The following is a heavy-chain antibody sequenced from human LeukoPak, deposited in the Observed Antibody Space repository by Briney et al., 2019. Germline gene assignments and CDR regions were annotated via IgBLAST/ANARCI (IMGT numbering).Heavy chain of an antibody. CDR1: GGSISSSSYY. J-gene: IGHJ4*02. CDR2: IYYSGST. D-gene: IGHD5-18*01. Sequence: SETLSLTCTVSGGSISSSSYYWGWIRQPPGKGLEWIGSIYYSGSTYYNPSLKSRVTISVDTSKNQFSLKLSSVTAADTAVYYCARASRGYGYALLSWGQGTLVTVSS. CDR3: ARASRGYGYALLS. V-gene: IGHV4-39*01.